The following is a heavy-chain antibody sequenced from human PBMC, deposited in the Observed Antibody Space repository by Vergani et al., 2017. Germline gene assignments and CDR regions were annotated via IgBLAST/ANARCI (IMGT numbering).Heavy chain of an antibody. CDR1: GFTVSSNY. D-gene: IGHD5-12*01. Sequence: EVQLVESGGGLVQPGGSLRLSCAASGFTVSSNYMSWVRQAPGKGLEWVSVIYSGGSTYYADSVKGRFTISRDNSKNTLYLQMNSLRGEDTAVYYCARSGYDSLFPTCDRTAGYYYGMDVWGQGTTVTVSS. CDR3: ARSGYDSLFPTCDRTAGYYYGMDV. CDR2: IYSGGST. J-gene: IGHJ6*02. V-gene: IGHV3-66*01.